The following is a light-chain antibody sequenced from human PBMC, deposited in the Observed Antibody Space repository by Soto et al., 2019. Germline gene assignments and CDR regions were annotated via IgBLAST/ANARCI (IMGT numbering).Light chain of an antibody. CDR2: DAS. J-gene: IGKJ4*01. Sequence: AIRMTQSPSSLSASTGDRVTITCRASQGISSYLAWYQQKPGKAPKLLIYDASSLESGVPSRFSGSGSGTEFTLTISGLQPDDFATYYCQQYNSYPLTFGGGTKVDNK. V-gene: IGKV1-8*01. CDR3: QQYNSYPLT. CDR1: QGISSY.